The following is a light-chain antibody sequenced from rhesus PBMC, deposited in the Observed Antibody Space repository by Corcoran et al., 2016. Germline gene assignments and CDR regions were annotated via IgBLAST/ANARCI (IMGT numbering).Light chain of an antibody. J-gene: IGKJ1*01. CDR3: QQSSNLSWT. V-gene: IGKV3-24*04. CDR1: QSVGSY. Sequence: ETVVTQSPATLSLSPGERATLPCRASQSVGSYLAWYQPKPGQAPRLLIYGASSRATGIPDRFSGRGSGTDFTLTISSLEPDDVGVYYCQQSSNLSWTFGQGTKVEIK. CDR2: GAS.